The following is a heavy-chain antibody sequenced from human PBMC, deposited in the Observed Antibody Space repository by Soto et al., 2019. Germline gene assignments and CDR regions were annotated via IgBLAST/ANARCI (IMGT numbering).Heavy chain of an antibody. Sequence: GASVKVSCKGAGYTFSNYYMHWVRQAPGQGLEWMGIINPSGDSTGYAQEFQGRVTMTRETSTSTLYMELSSLRSEDTAVYYCARATRSGSPHFDHWGQGTLVTVSS. D-gene: IGHD5-12*01. V-gene: IGHV1-46*01. J-gene: IGHJ4*02. CDR1: GYTFSNYY. CDR2: INPSGDST. CDR3: ARATRSGSPHFDH.